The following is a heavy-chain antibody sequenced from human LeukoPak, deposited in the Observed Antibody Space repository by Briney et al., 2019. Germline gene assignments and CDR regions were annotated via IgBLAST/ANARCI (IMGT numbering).Heavy chain of an antibody. CDR3: AKAPISNWGFLFEN. CDR1: GFTFSTYG. J-gene: IGHJ1*01. CDR2: ISGSGDTP. V-gene: IGHV3-23*01. Sequence: PGGSLRLSCAASGFTFSTYGMSWVRQVPGKGLEWVSAISGSGDTPYYADSVKGRFTISRDNSRNTIYLQINSLRAEDTAIYYCAKAPISNWGFLFENWGQGTQVIVSA. D-gene: IGHD7-27*01.